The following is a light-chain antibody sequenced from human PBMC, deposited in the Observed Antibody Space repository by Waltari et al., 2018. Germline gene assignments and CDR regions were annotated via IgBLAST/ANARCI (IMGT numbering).Light chain of an antibody. CDR2: DAS. Sequence: EIQMTQSPSSVSASVGDRVTITCRASQAISRWLAWYQQKPGNSPNLLIYDASKLQSRVPSRFSGSGSGTDFTLTISSLRPEDSATYYCQQGNSLPPTFGQGTKVEIK. CDR3: QQGNSLPPT. V-gene: IGKV1-12*01. CDR1: QAISRW. J-gene: IGKJ1*01.